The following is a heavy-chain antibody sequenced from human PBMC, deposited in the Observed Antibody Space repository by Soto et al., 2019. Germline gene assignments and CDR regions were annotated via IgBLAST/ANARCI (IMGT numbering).Heavy chain of an antibody. CDR3: ARDRDSYGFHDY. J-gene: IGHJ4*02. D-gene: IGHD5-18*01. CDR2: IHYSGTT. Sequence: QVQLQESGPGLVKPSQTLSLTCTVSGGSISGGGSYWSWIRQHPGKGLEWIGYIHYSGTTYYNPSLKSRITISIDTSKKEFSRQLTSVTAADTAVYYCARDRDSYGFHDYWGQGTLVTVSS. V-gene: IGHV4-31*03. CDR1: GGSISGGGSY.